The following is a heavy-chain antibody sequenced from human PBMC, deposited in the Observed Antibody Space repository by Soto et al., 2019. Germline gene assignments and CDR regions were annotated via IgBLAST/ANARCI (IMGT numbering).Heavy chain of an antibody. CDR1: GGLMRRQY. CDR3: AIYGSSGYGYGMAG. Sequence: PGTPPHPRSVSGGLMRRQYWSVCRQPPGKGLEWIGYIYYSGSTNYNPSLKSRVTISVDTSKNQFSLKLSSVTAADTAGYYCAIYGSSGYGYGMAGWAQGTTVPGSS. V-gene: IGHV4-59*11. CDR2: IYYSGST. J-gene: IGHJ6*02. D-gene: IGHD3-22*01.